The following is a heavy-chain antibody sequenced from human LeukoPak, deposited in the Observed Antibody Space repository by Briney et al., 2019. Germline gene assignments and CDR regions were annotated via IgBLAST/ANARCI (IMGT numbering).Heavy chain of an antibody. CDR2: IIYSGNT. CDR1: GASIGSYY. Sequence: SDTLSLTCTVSGASIGSYYWGWIRQPPGRGLEWIGGIIYSGNTYYNLSLKSRVTISVDTTKKHFFLKMTSVNAADTAVYFCVRHFHGSGYVVDRWGQGTLVTVSS. J-gene: IGHJ5*02. D-gene: IGHD6-13*01. CDR3: VRHFHGSGYVVDR. V-gene: IGHV4-39*01.